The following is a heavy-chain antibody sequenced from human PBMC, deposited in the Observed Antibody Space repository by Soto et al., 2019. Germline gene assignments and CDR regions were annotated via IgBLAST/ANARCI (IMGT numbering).Heavy chain of an antibody. V-gene: IGHV1-69*13. Sequence: SVKVSCKASGGTLSSYAISWVRQAPGQGLEWMGGIIPIFGTANYAQKFQGRVTITADESTSTAYMELSSLRSEDTAVYYCARPLVRYFDWLLREDYYCYGMDVWGQGTTVTVSS. CDR2: IIPIFGTA. J-gene: IGHJ6*02. D-gene: IGHD3-9*01. CDR3: ARPLVRYFDWLLREDYYCYGMDV. CDR1: GGTLSSYA.